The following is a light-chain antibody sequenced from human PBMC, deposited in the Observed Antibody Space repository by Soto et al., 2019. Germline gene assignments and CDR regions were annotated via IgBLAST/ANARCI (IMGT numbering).Light chain of an antibody. J-gene: IGLJ2*01. V-gene: IGLV2-8*01. CDR2: EVS. Sequence: QSVLTQPPSASGSPGQSVTISCTGTSSEVGGYNCVSWYQQHPGKAPKLMIYEVSKRPSGVPDRFSGSKSGNTASLTVSGLQAEDEADYYCSSYAGSNIPVVFGGGTQLTVL. CDR1: SSEVGGYNC. CDR3: SSYAGSNIPVV.